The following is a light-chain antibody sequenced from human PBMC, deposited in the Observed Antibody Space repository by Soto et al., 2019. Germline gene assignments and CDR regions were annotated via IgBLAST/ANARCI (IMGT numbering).Light chain of an antibody. V-gene: IGLV2-23*01. CDR3: CSYAGSSTLV. J-gene: IGLJ2*01. Sequence: QSALTQSASVSGSPGQSITISCTGTSSDVGSYNPVSWYQQHPGNAPKLLIYEGNKRPSGVSNRVSASKSGDTASLTISGLQAEDEADYYCCSYAGSSTLVFGGGTKLTVL. CDR2: EGN. CDR1: SSDVGSYNP.